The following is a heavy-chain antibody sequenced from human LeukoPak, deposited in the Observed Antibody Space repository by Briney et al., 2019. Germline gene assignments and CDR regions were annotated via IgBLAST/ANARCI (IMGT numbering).Heavy chain of an antibody. V-gene: IGHV4-59*01. J-gene: IGHJ3*02. CDR3: ARDDVGAFDI. CDR1: GASISTYY. CDR2: IYYSAST. Sequence: PSETLSLTCTVSGASISTYYWSWIRQPPGKGLEWIGYIYYSASTNYNPSLKSRVTISVDTSKNQFSLKLSSVTAADTAVYYCARDDVGAFDIWGQGTMVTVSS.